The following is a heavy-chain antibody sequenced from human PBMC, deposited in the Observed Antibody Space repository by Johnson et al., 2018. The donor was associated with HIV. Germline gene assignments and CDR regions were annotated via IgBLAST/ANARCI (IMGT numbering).Heavy chain of an antibody. CDR2: IKEDGSED. V-gene: IGHV3-7*05. Sequence: VQLVESGGGVVQPGGSLRLSCAASGFTFGNYWMSWVRQAPGKGLEWLANIKEDGSEDYYVDSLKGRFTISRDNAQKSLYLQMDSLRVEDSAVYYCARTTIFGVVINDAFDIWGQGTMVTVSS. CDR3: ARTTIFGVVINDAFDI. CDR1: GFTFGNYW. D-gene: IGHD3-3*01. J-gene: IGHJ3*02.